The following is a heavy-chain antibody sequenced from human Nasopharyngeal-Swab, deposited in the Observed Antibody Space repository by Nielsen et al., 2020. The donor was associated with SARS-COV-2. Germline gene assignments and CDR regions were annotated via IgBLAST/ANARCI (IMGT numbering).Heavy chain of an antibody. CDR2: IYYGGST. D-gene: IGHD6-19*01. J-gene: IGHJ4*02. Sequence: RQAPGKGLEWIASIYYGGSTYYNPSLKSRVTISLDTSKNHFSLKLTSVTAADTATFYCAGGRNGWYGVGDYWGQGTLVIVSS. V-gene: IGHV4-39*07. CDR3: AGGRNGWYGVGDY.